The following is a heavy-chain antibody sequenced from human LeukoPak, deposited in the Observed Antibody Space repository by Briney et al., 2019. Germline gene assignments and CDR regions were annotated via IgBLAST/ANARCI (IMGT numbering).Heavy chain of an antibody. CDR2: ISSSGSTI. J-gene: IGHJ3*02. Sequence: GGSLRLSCAASGFTFSSYEMNWVRQAPGKGLEWVSYISSSGSTIYYADSAKGRFTISRDNAKNSLYLQMNSLRAEDTAVYYCARDLRMVRGVYPFDIWGQGTMVTVSS. V-gene: IGHV3-48*03. CDR1: GFTFSSYE. CDR3: ARDLRMVRGVYPFDI. D-gene: IGHD3-10*01.